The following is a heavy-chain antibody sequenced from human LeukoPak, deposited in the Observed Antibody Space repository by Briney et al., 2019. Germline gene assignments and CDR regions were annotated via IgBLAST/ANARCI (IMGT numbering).Heavy chain of an antibody. CDR3: AELGITMIGGV. J-gene: IGHJ6*04. V-gene: IGHV3-48*03. Sequence: GGSLRLSCAASGFTFSSYEMNWVRQAPGKGLEWVSYISSSGSTIYDADSVKGRFTISRDNAKNSLYLQMNSLRAEDTAVYYCAELGITMIGGVWGKGTTVTISS. CDR1: GFTFSSYE. D-gene: IGHD3-10*02. CDR2: ISSSGSTI.